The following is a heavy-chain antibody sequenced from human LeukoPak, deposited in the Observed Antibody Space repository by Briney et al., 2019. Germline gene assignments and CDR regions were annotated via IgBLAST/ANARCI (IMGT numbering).Heavy chain of an antibody. CDR2: IIPIFGTA. V-gene: IGHV1-69*05. D-gene: IGHD3-10*01. CDR3: ARDRYTYYYGSGSYNAFDI. CDR1: GYTFTGYY. J-gene: IGHJ3*02. Sequence: GASVKVSCKASGYTFTGYYMHWVRQAPGQGLEWMGGIIPIFGTANYAQKFQGRVTITTDESTSTAYMELSSLRSEDTAVYYCARDRYTYYYGSGSYNAFDIWGQGTMVTVSS.